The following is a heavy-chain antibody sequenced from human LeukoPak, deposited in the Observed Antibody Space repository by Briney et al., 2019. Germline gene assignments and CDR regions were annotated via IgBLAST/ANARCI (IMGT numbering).Heavy chain of an antibody. CDR1: GYTFISYY. CDR2: INPSGGST. CDR3: ARDRYCSSTSCLYYFDY. V-gene: IGHV1-46*01. D-gene: IGHD2-2*01. Sequence: VASVKVSCKASGYTFISYYMHWVRQAPGQGLEWMGIINPSGGSTSYAQKFQGRVTMTRDTSTSTVYMELSSLRSEDTAVYYCARDRYCSSTSCLYYFDYWGQGTLVTVSS. J-gene: IGHJ4*02.